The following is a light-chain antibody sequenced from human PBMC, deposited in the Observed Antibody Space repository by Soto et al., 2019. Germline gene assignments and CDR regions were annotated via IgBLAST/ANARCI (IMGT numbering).Light chain of an antibody. CDR3: QQLVSYPQ. J-gene: IGKJ4*02. V-gene: IGKV3-20*01. Sequence: EIVLTQSPGTLSLSPGERATLSCRASQSVSSTNLAWYQQKPGQAPRLLIYGASTRATGIPDRYSGSGSGTEFTLTISSLQPEDFATYYCQQLVSYPQFGGGTKVEIK. CDR1: QSVSSTN. CDR2: GAS.